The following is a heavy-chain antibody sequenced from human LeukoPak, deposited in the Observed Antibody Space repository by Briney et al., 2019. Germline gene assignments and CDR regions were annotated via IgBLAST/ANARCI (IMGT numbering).Heavy chain of an antibody. J-gene: IGHJ4*02. CDR2: ISSSSSYI. Sequence: LEWVSSISSSSSYIYYADSVKGRFTISRDNAKNSLYLQMNSLRAEDTAVYYCADGYYFDYWGQGTLVTVSS. D-gene: IGHD5-24*01. V-gene: IGHV3-21*01. CDR3: ADGYYFDY.